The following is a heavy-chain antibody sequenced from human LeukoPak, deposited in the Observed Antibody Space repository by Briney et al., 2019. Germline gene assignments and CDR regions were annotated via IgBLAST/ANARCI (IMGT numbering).Heavy chain of an antibody. CDR3: ARVAVGARTDYFYYYMDV. J-gene: IGHJ6*03. CDR2: LYHSGST. V-gene: IGHV4-38-2*02. Sequence: SETLSLTCTVSGYSISSAYYWGWIRQPPGRGLEWIGSLYHSGSTYYNPSLKSRVTISVDASRNQFSLRLSSVTAADTAVYYCARVAVGARTDYFYYYMDVWGKGTTVTVSS. D-gene: IGHD1-26*01. CDR1: GYSISSAYY.